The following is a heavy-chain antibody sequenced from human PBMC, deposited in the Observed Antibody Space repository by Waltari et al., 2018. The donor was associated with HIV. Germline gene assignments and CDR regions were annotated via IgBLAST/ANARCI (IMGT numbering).Heavy chain of an antibody. D-gene: IGHD1-26*01. J-gene: IGHJ4*02. Sequence: QVQLQESGPGLVKPSETLSLTCNVSGGSLNNYYWTWIRQSPGKGLEYIGYIYYMVDTNANPSLKSRMAIPLATYKGHFSMRLNAVTAADTAVYCGARRPETALVEFDSWGQGTLVTVSS. CDR1: GGSLNNYY. CDR3: ARRPETALVEFDS. V-gene: IGHV4-59*08. CDR2: IYYMVDT.